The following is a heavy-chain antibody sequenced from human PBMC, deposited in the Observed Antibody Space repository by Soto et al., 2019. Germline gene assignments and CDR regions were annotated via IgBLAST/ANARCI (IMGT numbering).Heavy chain of an antibody. D-gene: IGHD1-26*01. Sequence: SETLSLTCTVSGGSISSSSYYWGWIRQPPGKGLEWIGSIYYSGSTYYNPSLKSRVTISVDTSKNHFSLKLISVTAADTAVYYCATQEVGGSYVYTFDPWGQGTLVTVSS. CDR2: IYYSGST. V-gene: IGHV4-39*02. CDR1: GGSISSSSYY. CDR3: ATQEVGGSYVYTFDP. J-gene: IGHJ5*02.